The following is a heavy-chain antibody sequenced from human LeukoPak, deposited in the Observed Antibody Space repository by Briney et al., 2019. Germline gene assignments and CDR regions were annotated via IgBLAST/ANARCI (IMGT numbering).Heavy chain of an antibody. V-gene: IGHV1-2*02. J-gene: IGHJ6*03. Sequence: ASVKVSCKASGYTFTGYYMHWVRQAPGQGLEWMGWITPNSGGTNYAQKFQGRVTMTRDTSISTAYMELSRLRSDDTAVYYCARDFFGPSGSSNYYCYYYMDVWGKGTTVTISS. CDR3: ARDFFGPSGSSNYYCYYYMDV. D-gene: IGHD3-10*01. CDR2: ITPNSGGT. CDR1: GYTFTGYY.